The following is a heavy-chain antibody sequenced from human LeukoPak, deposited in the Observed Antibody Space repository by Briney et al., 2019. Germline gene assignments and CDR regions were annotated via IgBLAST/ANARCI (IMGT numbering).Heavy chain of an antibody. CDR1: GFTFSSYG. Sequence: GSLRLSCAAYGFTFSSYGMHWVRQAPGKGVEWVAFIRYDGSNKYYADSVKGRFTISRDNSKNTLYLQMNSLRAEDTAVYYCAKVVVVIARGGDYWGQGTLVTVSS. D-gene: IGHD2-21*01. J-gene: IGHJ4*02. CDR3: AKVVVVIARGGDY. CDR2: IRYDGSNK. V-gene: IGHV3-30*02.